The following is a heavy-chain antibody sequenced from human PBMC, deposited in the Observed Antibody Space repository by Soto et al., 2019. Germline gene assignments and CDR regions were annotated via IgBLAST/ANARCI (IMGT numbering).Heavy chain of an antibody. Sequence: SETLSLTCTVSGGSISSSSYYWGCIRQPPGKGLEWIGSIYYSGSTYYNPSLKSRVTISVDTSKNQFSLKLSSVTAADTAVYYCAGLRFLEWLSRMYYYYYGMDFWGQGTTVTVSS. CDR3: AGLRFLEWLSRMYYYYYGMDF. V-gene: IGHV4-39*01. D-gene: IGHD3-3*01. J-gene: IGHJ6*02. CDR1: GGSISSSSYY. CDR2: IYYSGST.